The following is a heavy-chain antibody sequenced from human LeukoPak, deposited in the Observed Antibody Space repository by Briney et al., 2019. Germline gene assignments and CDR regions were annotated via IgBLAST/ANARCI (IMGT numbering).Heavy chain of an antibody. D-gene: IGHD4-11*01. CDR3: ARGRVSSSTWYSTYYYFFYMDF. CDR1: GYSISSGYY. V-gene: IGHV4-38-2*02. J-gene: IGHJ6*03. CDR2: IYHTGST. Sequence: SETLSLTCTVSGYSISSGYYWAWLRQTPGKGLEWIGNIYHTGSTRFNPSLHGRVSISRDTSKNFFSLRLRSVTAADTAVYFCARGRVSSSTWYSTYYYFFYMDFWGKGTTVTVSS.